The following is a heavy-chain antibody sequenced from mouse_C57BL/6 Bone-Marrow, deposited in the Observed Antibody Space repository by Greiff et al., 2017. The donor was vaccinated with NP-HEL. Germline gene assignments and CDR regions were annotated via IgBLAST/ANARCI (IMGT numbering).Heavy chain of an antibody. CDR2: ISSGGDYI. V-gene: IGHV5-9-1*02. J-gene: IGHJ2*01. CDR1: GFTFSSYA. Sequence: EVMLVESGEGLVKPGGSLKLSCAASGFTFSSYAMSWVRQTPEKRLEWVAYISSGGDYIYYADTVKGRFTISRDNARNTLYLQMSSLKSEDTAMYYCTRDPGTTVPYYFDYWGQGTTLTVSS. CDR3: TRDPGTTVPYYFDY. D-gene: IGHD1-1*01.